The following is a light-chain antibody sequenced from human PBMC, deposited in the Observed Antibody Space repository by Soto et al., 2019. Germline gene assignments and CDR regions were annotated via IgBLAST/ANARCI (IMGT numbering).Light chain of an antibody. J-gene: IGKJ5*01. CDR2: LAS. CDR3: MQGLETPPVT. CDR1: QSLLHSNGQNF. V-gene: IGKV2-28*01. Sequence: DIVLTQSPLSLPVNPGEPVSISCTSSQSLLHSNGQNFLDWYLQKPGHAPQLLIYLASIRASGVPDRFSGSGSGRQFTLKISRVEAEGVGVYFCMQGLETPPVTFGQGTRWRL.